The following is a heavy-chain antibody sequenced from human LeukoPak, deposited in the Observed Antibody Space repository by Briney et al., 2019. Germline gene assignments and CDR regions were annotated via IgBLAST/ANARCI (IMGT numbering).Heavy chain of an antibody. J-gene: IGHJ5*02. D-gene: IGHD1/OR15-1a*01. CDR1: GFTFSSYG. Sequence: AGGSLRLSCAASGFTFSSYGMHWVRQAPGKGLEWVAVISYDGSNKYYADSVKGRFTISRDNSKNTLYLQMNSLRAEDTAIYYCARAGGITGTTGWFDHWGQGTLVSVSS. CDR3: ARAGGITGTTGWFDH. V-gene: IGHV3-30*03. CDR2: ISYDGSNK.